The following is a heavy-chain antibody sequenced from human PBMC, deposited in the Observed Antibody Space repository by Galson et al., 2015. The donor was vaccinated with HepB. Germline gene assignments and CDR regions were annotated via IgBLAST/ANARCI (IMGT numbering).Heavy chain of an antibody. CDR2: INHSGST. V-gene: IGHV4-34*01. CDR3: ARGGSHTRLVLRIKYYFDY. Sequence: ETLSLTCAVYGGSFSGYYWSWIRQPPGKGLEWIGEINHSGSTNYNPSLKSRVTISVDTSKNQFSLKLSSVTAADTAVYYCARGGSHTRLVLRIKYYFDYWGQGTLVTVSS. CDR1: GGSFSGYY. J-gene: IGHJ4*02. D-gene: IGHD6-19*01.